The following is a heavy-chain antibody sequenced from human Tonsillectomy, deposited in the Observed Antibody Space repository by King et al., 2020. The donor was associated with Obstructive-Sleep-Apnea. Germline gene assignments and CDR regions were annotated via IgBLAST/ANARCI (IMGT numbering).Heavy chain of an antibody. V-gene: IGHV2-26*01. Sequence: TLKESGPVLVKPTETLTLTCTVSGFSLSNARMGVSWIRQPPGKALEWLAHIFSNDEKSYSTYLKSRPTISKDTSKSHVVLTMTHMDPVYTATYYCARIPVRYYYYGMDVWGQGTTVTVSS. CDR1: GFSLSNARMG. J-gene: IGHJ6*02. CDR3: ARIPVRYYYYGMDV. CDR2: IFSNDEK.